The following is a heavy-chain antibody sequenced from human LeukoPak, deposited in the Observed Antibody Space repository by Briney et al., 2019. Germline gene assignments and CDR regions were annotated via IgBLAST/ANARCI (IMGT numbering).Heavy chain of an antibody. CDR3: ARIGYSSGWDFDY. CDR2: INHSGST. D-gene: IGHD6-19*01. V-gene: IGHV4-34*01. J-gene: IGHJ4*02. CDR1: GGSFSGYY. Sequence: SETLSLTCAVYGGSFSGYYWSWLRQPPGKGLEWIGEINHSGSTNYNPSLKSRVTISVDTSKNQFSLKLSSVTAADTAVYYCARIGYSSGWDFDYWGQGTLVTVSS.